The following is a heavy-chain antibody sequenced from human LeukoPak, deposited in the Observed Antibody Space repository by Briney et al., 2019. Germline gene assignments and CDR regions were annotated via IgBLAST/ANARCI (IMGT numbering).Heavy chain of an antibody. CDR1: GFTVINNY. J-gene: IGHJ6*02. Sequence: PGGSLRLSCAASGFTVINNYMSWVRQAPGKGLEWVSFIYSGYSTYYADYVKGRFTISRDSSKNTVHLQMNSLGAEDTGVYYCARDGGSGTSAGYNGYYYYGMDVWGQGTTVSVSS. D-gene: IGHD5-24*01. CDR2: IYSGYST. CDR3: ARDGGSGTSAGYNGYYYYGMDV. V-gene: IGHV3-66*01.